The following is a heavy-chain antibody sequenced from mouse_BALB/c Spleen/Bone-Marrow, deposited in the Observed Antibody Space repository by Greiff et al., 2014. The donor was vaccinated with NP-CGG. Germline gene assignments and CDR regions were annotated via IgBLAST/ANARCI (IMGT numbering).Heavy chain of an antibody. CDR1: GYSFTGYY. V-gene: IGHV1-18*01. CDR3: ARDAMDY. Sequence: SGPDLVKPGASLKISCKASGYSFTGYYMYWLKQSHGKSLEWIGRVNPNNGGTTYNQKFKDKAILTVDKSSTIAYMELRSQTSEDSAVYYCARDAMDYWGQGTSVTVSS. CDR2: VNPNNGGT. J-gene: IGHJ4*01.